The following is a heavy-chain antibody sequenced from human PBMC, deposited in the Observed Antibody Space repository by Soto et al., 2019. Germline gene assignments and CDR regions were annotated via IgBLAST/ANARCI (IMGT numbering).Heavy chain of an antibody. CDR2: IIPIFGTA. Sequence: ASVKVSCKASGGTFSSYAISWVRQAPGQGLEWMGGIIPIFGTANYAQKFQGRVTITADESTSTAYMELSSLRSEDTAVYYCLLPPSNPNYYDSSGYYSRWGQGTLVTVSS. V-gene: IGHV1-69*13. D-gene: IGHD3-22*01. J-gene: IGHJ4*02. CDR1: GGTFSSYA. CDR3: LLPPSNPNYYDSSGYYSR.